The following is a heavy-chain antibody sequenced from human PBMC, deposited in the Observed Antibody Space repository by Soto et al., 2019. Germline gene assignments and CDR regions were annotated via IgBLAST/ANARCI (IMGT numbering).Heavy chain of an antibody. D-gene: IGHD3-3*02. CDR1: GGSFSGYY. CDR3: ARDRQYYQFWSGCQNEGPCAMDV. V-gene: IGHV4-34*02. J-gene: IGHJ6*02. CDR2: INHCGGT. Sequence: QVQPEQWGAGLLKPPETLSLTCAVYGGSFSGYYWTWIRQAPGKGLEWIGEINHCGGTNYNSSLKSRVTISVDTSKNQFSLILYSVTAADTAVYYCARDRQYYQFWSGCQNEGPCAMDVWGQGTTVTVSS.